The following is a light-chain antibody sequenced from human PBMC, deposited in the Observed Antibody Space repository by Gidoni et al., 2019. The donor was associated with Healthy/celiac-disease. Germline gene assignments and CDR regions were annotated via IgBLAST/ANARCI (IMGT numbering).Light chain of an antibody. J-gene: IGKJ5*01. CDR1: QSLLHSNGYNY. Sequence: DIVMTQSPLSLPVTPGEPASISCSASQSLLHSNGYNYLDWYLQKPGQSPQLLIYLGSNRASGVPDRFSGSGAGTDFTLKISRVEAEDVGVYYCMQALQTRLTFXQXTRLXIK. CDR3: MQALQTRLT. CDR2: LGS. V-gene: IGKV2-28*01.